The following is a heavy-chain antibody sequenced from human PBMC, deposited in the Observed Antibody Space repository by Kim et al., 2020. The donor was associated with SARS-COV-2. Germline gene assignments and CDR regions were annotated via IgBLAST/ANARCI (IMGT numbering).Heavy chain of an antibody. Sequence: GGSLRLSCAASGFTFSSYDMHWVRQATGKGLEWVSAIGTAGDTYYSASVKGRLTISRENAKNSLYLQMISLRAGDTAVYYCSTGDSSSWFCSFDNWGQGT. J-gene: IGHJ3*02. CDR2: IGTAGDT. CDR1: GFTFSSYD. CDR3: STGDSSSWFCSFDN. D-gene: IGHD6-13*01. V-gene: IGHV3-13*01.